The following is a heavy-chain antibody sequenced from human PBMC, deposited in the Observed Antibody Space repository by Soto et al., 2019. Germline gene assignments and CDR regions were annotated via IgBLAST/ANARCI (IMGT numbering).Heavy chain of an antibody. V-gene: IGHV4-31*03. CDR2: IYYSGST. Sequence: QVQLQESGPGLVKPSQTLSLTCTVSGGSISSGGYYWSWIRQHPGKGLEWIGSIYYSGSTYYHPPRKGGVTISVDTSKHRFALKRSSVTAADPAVYYCARGVRRWGQGTLVTVSS. CDR3: ARGVRR. D-gene: IGHD3-16*01. J-gene: IGHJ1*01. CDR1: GGSISSGGYY.